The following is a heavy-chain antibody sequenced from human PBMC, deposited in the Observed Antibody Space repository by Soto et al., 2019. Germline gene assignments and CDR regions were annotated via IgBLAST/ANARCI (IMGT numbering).Heavy chain of an antibody. Sequence: SETLSLTCSVSGGSINGYYWSWIRQPPGKGLEWIGYFYYSGKTDYNPSLRSRVTITFDTSENQLSLKLTSVTAADTAVYYCARTNAFDVWGQGTMVTVSS. CDR3: ARTNAFDV. V-gene: IGHV4-59*01. CDR2: FYYSGKT. CDR1: GGSINGYY. J-gene: IGHJ3*01.